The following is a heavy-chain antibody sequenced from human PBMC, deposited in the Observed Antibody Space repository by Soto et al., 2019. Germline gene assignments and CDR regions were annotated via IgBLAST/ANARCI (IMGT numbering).Heavy chain of an antibody. CDR2: IYYSGST. CDR3: ARLGPTGSFDY. CDR1: GGSISSSSYY. J-gene: IGHJ4*02. Sequence: QLQLQESGPGLVKPSETLSLTCTVSGGSISSSSYYWGWIRQPPGKGLEWIGSIYYSGSTYYNPSLKSRGTRPGDTSKNQYSLKLSSVTAADTAGDYGARLGPTGSFDYWGQGTLVTVSS. V-gene: IGHV4-39*01. D-gene: IGHD1-26*01.